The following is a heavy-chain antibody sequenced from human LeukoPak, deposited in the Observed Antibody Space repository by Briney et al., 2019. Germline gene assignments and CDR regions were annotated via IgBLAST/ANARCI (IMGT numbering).Heavy chain of an antibody. J-gene: IGHJ3*02. D-gene: IGHD6-19*01. CDR1: GYTFTGYY. V-gene: IGHV1-2*02. CDR2: INPNSGGT. CDR3: ARVRVEKQWLSRNAFDI. Sequence: ASVKVSCKASGYTFTGYYMHWVRQAPGQGLEWMGWINPNSGGTNYAQNFQGRVTMTRDTSISTAYMELSRLRSDDTAVYYCARVRVEKQWLSRNAFDIWGQGTMVTVSS.